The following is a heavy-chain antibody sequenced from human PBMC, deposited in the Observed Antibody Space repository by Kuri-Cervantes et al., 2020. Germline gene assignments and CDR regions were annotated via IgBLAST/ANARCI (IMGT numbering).Heavy chain of an antibody. V-gene: IGHV3-23*01. CDR2: ISGSIAVT. CDR1: GFTFSDYA. Sequence: GESLKISCAASGFTFSDYAMSWVRQAPGKGLEWVSSISGSIAVTYYAESVKGRFTISRDNSKSTLYLQMNSLRAEDTAVYYCASTKRGSNAFDVWGQGTMVTVSS. CDR3: ASTKRGSNAFDV. J-gene: IGHJ3*01. D-gene: IGHD2-8*01.